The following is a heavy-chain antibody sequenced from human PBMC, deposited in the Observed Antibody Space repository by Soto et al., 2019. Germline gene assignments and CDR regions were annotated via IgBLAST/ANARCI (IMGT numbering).Heavy chain of an antibody. D-gene: IGHD1-1*01. Sequence: SQTLSLPCAISADSVSSNSAAWHWNRQSPSRVLEWPGRTYYRFKWDYDYAVSVKSRITINPDTSKNQFSLQVNSVTPEDTAVYYCARAIYVNWNYNYGMDVWGQGTTVTVSS. CDR3: ARAIYVNWNYNYGMDV. CDR1: ADSVSSNSAA. V-gene: IGHV6-1*01. CDR2: TYYRFKWDY. J-gene: IGHJ6*02.